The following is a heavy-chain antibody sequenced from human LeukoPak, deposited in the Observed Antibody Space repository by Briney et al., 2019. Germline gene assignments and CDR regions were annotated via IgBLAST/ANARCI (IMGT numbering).Heavy chain of an antibody. D-gene: IGHD3-16*01. CDR3: AAGGASAP. Sequence: GESLKISCKGSGYSFTNFWIGWVRQMPGKGLEWMGVISPGDSGIRYSPSFQGQVTISVDKSISAAYLQWSSLKASDSAMYYCAAGGASAPWGQGTLVTVSS. J-gene: IGHJ5*02. CDR1: GYSFTNFW. V-gene: IGHV5-51*01. CDR2: ISPGDSGI.